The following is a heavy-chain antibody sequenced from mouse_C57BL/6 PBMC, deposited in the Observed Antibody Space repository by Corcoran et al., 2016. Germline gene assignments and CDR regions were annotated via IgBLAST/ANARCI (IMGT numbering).Heavy chain of an antibody. CDR2: INTYSGVP. V-gene: IGHV9-3*01. CDR1: GYTFTTYG. CDR3: ARALTGTGDY. Sequence: QIQLVQSGPELKKPGETVKISCKASGYTFTTYGMSWVKQAPGKGLKWMGWINTYSGVPTYADDFKGRFAFSLETSASTAYLQINNLKNEDTATDFWARALTGTGDYWGQGTTLTVSS. D-gene: IGHD4-1*01. J-gene: IGHJ2*01.